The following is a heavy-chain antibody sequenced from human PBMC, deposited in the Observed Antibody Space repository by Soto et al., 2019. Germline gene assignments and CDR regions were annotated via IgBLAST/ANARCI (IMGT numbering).Heavy chain of an antibody. V-gene: IGHV5-51*01. CDR1: GYSFTSYW. CDR2: IYPGDSDT. J-gene: IGHJ6*02. Sequence: GASLKISCKGSGYSFTSYWIGWVRQMPGKGLEWMGIIYPGDSDTRYSPSFQGQVTISADKSISTAYLQWSSLKASDTAMYYCASAYCSSTSCYSQGMDVWGQGTTVTVSS. D-gene: IGHD2-2*01. CDR3: ASAYCSSTSCYSQGMDV.